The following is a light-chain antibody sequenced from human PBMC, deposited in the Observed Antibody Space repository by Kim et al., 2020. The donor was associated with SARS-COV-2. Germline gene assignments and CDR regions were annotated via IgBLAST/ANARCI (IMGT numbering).Light chain of an antibody. V-gene: IGLV3-21*04. CDR3: QVWDSSSDHHVV. J-gene: IGLJ2*01. Sequence: PGKTAMITCGGNNIGSKSVHWYQQKPGQAPVLVIYYDSDRPSGIPERFSGSNSGNTATLTISRVEAGDEADYYCQVWDSSSDHHVVFGGGTQLTVL. CDR1: NIGSKS. CDR2: YDS.